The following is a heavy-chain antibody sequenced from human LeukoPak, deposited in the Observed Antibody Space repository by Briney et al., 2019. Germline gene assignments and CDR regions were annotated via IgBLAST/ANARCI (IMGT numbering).Heavy chain of an antibody. CDR3: ARGRVVPAAMAYYCYYYYMDV. CDR1: GGSISSSSYY. D-gene: IGHD2-2*01. J-gene: IGHJ6*03. CDR2: IYYSGST. V-gene: IGHV4-39*01. Sequence: SETLSLTCTVSGGSISSSSYYWGWIRQPPGKGLEWIGSIYYSGSTYYNPSLKSRVTISVDTSKNQFSLKLSSVTAADTAVYYCARGRVVPAAMAYYCYYYYMDVWGKGTTVTVSS.